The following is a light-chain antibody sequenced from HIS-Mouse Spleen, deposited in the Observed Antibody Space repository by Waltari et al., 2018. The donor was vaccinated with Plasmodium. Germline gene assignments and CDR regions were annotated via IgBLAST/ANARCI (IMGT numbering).Light chain of an antibody. Sequence: EIMLTQSPATLSVSPGERVTPSCRASQSISSNLAWYQQKPGQAPRLLIYGASTRATGIPARFSGSGSGTEFTLTISSLQSEDFAVYYCQQYNNWSFTFGPGTKVDIK. J-gene: IGKJ3*01. CDR1: QSISSN. CDR2: GAS. V-gene: IGKV3-15*01. CDR3: QQYNNWSFT.